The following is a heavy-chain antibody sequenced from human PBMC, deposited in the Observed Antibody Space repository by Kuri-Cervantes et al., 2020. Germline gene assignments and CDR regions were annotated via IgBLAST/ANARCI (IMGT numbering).Heavy chain of an antibody. J-gene: IGHJ6*02. D-gene: IGHD6-19*01. CDR3: ARDRASSGWYNYYYYGMDV. V-gene: IGHV3-21*04. CDR2: ISSSGSTI. Sequence: GGSLRLSCAASGFTFSSYAMSWVRQAPGKGLEWVSSISSSGSTIYYADSVKGRFTISRDNAKNSLYLQMNSLRAEDTAVYYCARDRASSGWYNYYYYGMDVWGQGTTVT. CDR1: GFTFSSYA.